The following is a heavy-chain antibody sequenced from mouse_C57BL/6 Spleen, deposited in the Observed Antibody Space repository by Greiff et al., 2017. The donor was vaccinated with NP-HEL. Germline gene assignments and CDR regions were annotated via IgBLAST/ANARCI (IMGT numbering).Heavy chain of an antibody. V-gene: IGHV1-82*01. CDR2: IYPGDGYT. CDR3: ARDRYAMDY. CDR1: GYAFSSSW. Sequence: QVQLKESGPELVKPGASVKISCKASGYAFSSSWMNWVKQRPGKGLEWIGRIYPGDGYTNYNGKFKGKATLTADKSSSTAYMQLSSLTSEDSAVYFCARDRYAMDYWGQGTSVTVSS. J-gene: IGHJ4*01.